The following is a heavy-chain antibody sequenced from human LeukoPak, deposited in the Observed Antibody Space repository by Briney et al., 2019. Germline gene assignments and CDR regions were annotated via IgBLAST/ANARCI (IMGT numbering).Heavy chain of an antibody. J-gene: IGHJ6*04. D-gene: IGHD3-10*01. Sequence: ASVKVSCKASGYTFTSYAMHWVRQAPGQRLEWMGWINAGNGNTKYSQKFQGRVTITRYTSASTAYMELSSLRSEDTAVYYCASRDHGSGSHIRDYYGMDVWGKGTTVTVSS. V-gene: IGHV1-3*01. CDR3: ASRDHGSGSHIRDYYGMDV. CDR1: GYTFTSYA. CDR2: INAGNGNT.